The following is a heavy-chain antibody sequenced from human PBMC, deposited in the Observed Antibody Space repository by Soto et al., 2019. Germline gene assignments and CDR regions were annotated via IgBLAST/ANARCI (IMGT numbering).Heavy chain of an antibody. CDR1: GFTFSSYA. J-gene: IGHJ5*02. CDR2: ISYDGSNK. V-gene: IGHV3-30-3*01. CDR3: ARDRIVRGVIDIFDP. Sequence: GGSLRLSCAASGFTFSSYAMHWVRQAPGKGLEWVAVISYDGSNKYYADSVKGRFTISRDNSKNTLYLQMNSLRAEDTAVYYCARDRIVRGVIDIFDPWGQGNLVTVSS. D-gene: IGHD3-10*01.